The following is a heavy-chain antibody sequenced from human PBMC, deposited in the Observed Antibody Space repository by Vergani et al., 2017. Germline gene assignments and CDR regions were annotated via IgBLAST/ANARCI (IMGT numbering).Heavy chain of an antibody. Sequence: QVQLVQSGAEVKKPGASVKVSCKASGYTFTGYYMHWVRQAPGQGLEWMGWINPNSGGTNYAQKFQGRVTLTRDTSITTAYMEVSRLRFDDTAVYYCARAVSTTVGDPPGYWGQGTLVTVSS. CDR3: ARAVSTTVGDPPGY. J-gene: IGHJ4*02. CDR1: GYTFTGYY. V-gene: IGHV1-2*02. CDR2: INPNSGGT. D-gene: IGHD4-23*01.